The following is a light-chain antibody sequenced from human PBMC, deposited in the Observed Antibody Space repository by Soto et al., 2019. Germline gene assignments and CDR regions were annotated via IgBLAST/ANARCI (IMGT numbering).Light chain of an antibody. CDR1: QSVLYSSNNKNY. CDR3: QQRSNWPRT. J-gene: IGKJ1*01. Sequence: DIVMTQSPDSLAVCLGARATINGKSSQSVLYSSNNKNYLAWYQQKPGQAPRLLIYDASNRATGIPARFSGSGSGTDFTLTISSLEPEDFAVYYCQQRSNWPRTFGQGTKVDIK. V-gene: IGKV4-1*01. CDR2: DAS.